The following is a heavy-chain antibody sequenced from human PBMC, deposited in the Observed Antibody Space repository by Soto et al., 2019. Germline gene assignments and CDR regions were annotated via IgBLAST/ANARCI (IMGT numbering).Heavy chain of an antibody. Sequence: QLQLQEAGSGLVKPSQTLSLTCGVSGDSITSDGYSWSWLRQPPGKGLEWIGYIHYTGATLFNPSLERRLPISRDTSTNQFSLKMTSVTAADTAVYFCASGLPNYFGLHWFDPWGQGVLVTVSS. CDR1: GDSITSDGYS. D-gene: IGHD3-9*01. CDR3: ASGLPNYFGLHWFDP. CDR2: IHYTGAT. J-gene: IGHJ5*02. V-gene: IGHV4-30-2*01.